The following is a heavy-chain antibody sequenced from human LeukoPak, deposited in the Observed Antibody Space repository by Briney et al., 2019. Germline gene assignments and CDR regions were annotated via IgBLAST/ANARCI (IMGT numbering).Heavy chain of an antibody. CDR1: GFTFSSYS. CDR3: ARDDCSGGKIPNWFDP. CDR2: ISSSSSYI. J-gene: IGHJ5*02. Sequence: RGSLRLSCAASGFTFSSYSMNWVRQAPGKGLEWVSSISSSSSYIYYADSVKGRFTISRDNAKNSLYLQMNSLRAEDTAVYYCARDDCSGGKIPNWFDPWGQGTLVTVSS. V-gene: IGHV3-21*01. D-gene: IGHD2-15*01.